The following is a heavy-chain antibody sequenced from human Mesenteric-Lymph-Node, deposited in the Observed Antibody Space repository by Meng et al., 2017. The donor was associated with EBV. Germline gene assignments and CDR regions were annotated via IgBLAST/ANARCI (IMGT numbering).Heavy chain of an antibody. D-gene: IGHD6-19*01. J-gene: IGHJ4*02. CDR1: GGSISRYY. Sequence: QVQLQESGPGLVKPSXXLSRTCXVPGGSISRYYWSWIRQPPGKGLEWIGYIHYSGTINYNPSLKSRVTISADTSKNQFSLKLSSVTAADTAVYYCARGDEYRYSSGWYYFDYWGQGSLVTVSS. CDR2: IHYSGTI. V-gene: IGHV4-59*01. CDR3: ARGDEYRYSSGWYYFDY.